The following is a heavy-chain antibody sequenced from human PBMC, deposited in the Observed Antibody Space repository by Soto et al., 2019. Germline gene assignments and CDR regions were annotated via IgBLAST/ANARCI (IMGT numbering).Heavy chain of an antibody. CDR2: MNPNSGKT. V-gene: IGHV1-8*01. D-gene: IGHD3-10*01. CDR1: GYTFTSYD. CDR3: ARGGGSGINWFDP. Sequence: QVQLVQSGAEVRRPGASVKVSCKASGYTFTSYDINWVRQATGQGLEWMGWMNPNSGKTGYAQKFQGRVTMTGNTSIITGYMELTSLSSEDTAVYYCARGGGSGINWFDPWGQGTLVTVSS. J-gene: IGHJ5*02.